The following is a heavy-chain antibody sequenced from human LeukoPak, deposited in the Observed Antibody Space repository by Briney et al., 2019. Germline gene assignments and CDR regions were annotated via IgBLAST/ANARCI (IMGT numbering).Heavy chain of an antibody. V-gene: IGHV3-9*01. D-gene: IGHD1-26*01. Sequence: GGFLRLSCVASGFDFDDYAMHWVRQVPGKGLEWVSGISWITGTMVYADSVKGRFTISRDNAKRSLYLQMNSLRPEDTALYYCARDINRSGTYFYYFDSWGLGTLVTVSS. CDR1: GFDFDDYA. J-gene: IGHJ4*02. CDR3: ARDINRSGTYFYYFDS. CDR2: ISWITGTM.